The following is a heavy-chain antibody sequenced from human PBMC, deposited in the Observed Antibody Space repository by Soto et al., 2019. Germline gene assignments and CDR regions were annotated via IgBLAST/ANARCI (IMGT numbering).Heavy chain of an antibody. Sequence: SETLSLTCTVSGGSISSSCYYWGWIRQPPGKGLEWIGSIYYSGSTYYNPSLKSRVTISVDTSKNQFSLKLSSVTAADTAVYYCARHTPAISISDHWGQGTLVTVSS. D-gene: IGHD2-15*01. CDR3: ARHTPAISISDH. CDR2: IYYSGST. J-gene: IGHJ4*02. CDR1: GGSISSSCYY. V-gene: IGHV4-39*01.